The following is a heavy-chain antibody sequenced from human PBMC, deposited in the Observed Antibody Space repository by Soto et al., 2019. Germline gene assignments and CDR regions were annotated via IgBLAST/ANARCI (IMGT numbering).Heavy chain of an antibody. Sequence: QVQLEQSGAEVKKAGSSVKVSCKAFGGSVNSHAISWVRQAPGPGLEGMGGIIPMFVTPTYAQRFQAGVTISADESTSTVYLDLSSLRSADTAMYYCARSRNVAEFNDYSGNYHGFDIWGQGTMVTVSS. D-gene: IGHD4-4*01. CDR2: IIPMFVTP. J-gene: IGHJ3*02. CDR1: GGSVNSHA. V-gene: IGHV1-69*01. CDR3: ARSRNVAEFNDYSGNYHGFDI.